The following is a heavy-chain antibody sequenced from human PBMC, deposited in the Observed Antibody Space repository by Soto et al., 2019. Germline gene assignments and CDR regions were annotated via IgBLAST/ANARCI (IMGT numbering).Heavy chain of an antibody. J-gene: IGHJ4*02. D-gene: IGHD3-16*01. CDR1: GHTLTDYF. Sequence: ASVKVSCKASGHTLTDYFLHWVRQAPGQGLEWMGWMNPKSGDTNYAQKFQDRVTMTRDTSTSTAYMELSRLRFDDTAVYYCARDMQGWGGYWGQGTLVTVSS. CDR2: MNPKSGDT. V-gene: IGHV1-2*02. CDR3: ARDMQGWGGY.